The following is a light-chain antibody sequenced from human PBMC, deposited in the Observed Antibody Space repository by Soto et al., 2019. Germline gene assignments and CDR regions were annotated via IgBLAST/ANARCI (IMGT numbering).Light chain of an antibody. CDR3: QQSYSTPFT. J-gene: IGKJ3*01. Sequence: DIQMTQSPSSLSASVGDRVTITCRASQTITSYLNWYQQKPGKAPKLLIYTASGLQSGVPSRFSGRVSETDFTLTISSLQPEDFATYYCQQSYSTPFTFGPGTKVDIK. CDR1: QTITSY. CDR2: TAS. V-gene: IGKV1-39*01.